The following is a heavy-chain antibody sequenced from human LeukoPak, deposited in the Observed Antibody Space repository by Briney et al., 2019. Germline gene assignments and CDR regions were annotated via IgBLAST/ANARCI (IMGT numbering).Heavy chain of an antibody. D-gene: IGHD3-10*01. CDR3: WKKSGVRGGIKEPYYYYYMDV. CDR2: IRYDGSNK. Sequence: GGSLRLSCAASGFTFSSYGMHWVRQAPGKGLEWVAFIRYDGSNKYYADSVKGRFTISRDNSKTTLHLQMNSLQAEDKSVYYFWKKSGVRGGIKEPYYYYYMDVWGKGTTVTISS. CDR1: GFTFSSYG. V-gene: IGHV3-30*02. J-gene: IGHJ6*03.